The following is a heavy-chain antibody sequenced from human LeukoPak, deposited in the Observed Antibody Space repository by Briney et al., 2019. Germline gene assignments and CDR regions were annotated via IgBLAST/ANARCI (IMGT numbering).Heavy chain of an antibody. J-gene: IGHJ6*03. CDR3: AREGPSQYGSSWYNYYYYMDV. CDR2: INHSGST. V-gene: IGHV4-34*01. CDR1: GGSLSGYY. Sequence: PSETLSLTCAVYGGSLSGYYWSWIRQPPGKGLEWIGEINHSGSTNYNPSLKSRVTISVDTSKNQFSLKLSSVTAADTAVYYCAREGPSQYGSSWYNYYYYMDVWGKGTTVTVSS. D-gene: IGHD6-13*01.